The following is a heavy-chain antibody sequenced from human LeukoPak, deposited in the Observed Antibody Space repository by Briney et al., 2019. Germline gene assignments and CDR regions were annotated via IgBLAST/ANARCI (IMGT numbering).Heavy chain of an antibody. D-gene: IGHD6-19*01. V-gene: IGHV1-18*01. CDR2: ISAYNGNT. Sequence: GASVKVSCKASGYTFTSYGISWVRQAPGQGLEWMGWISAYNGNTNYAQKLQGRVTMTTDTSTSTAYMELRSLRSDDTAVYYCARVRVIAVAGDYYYYGMDVWGQGATVTVSS. CDR3: ARVRVIAVAGDYYYYGMDV. J-gene: IGHJ6*02. CDR1: GYTFTSYG.